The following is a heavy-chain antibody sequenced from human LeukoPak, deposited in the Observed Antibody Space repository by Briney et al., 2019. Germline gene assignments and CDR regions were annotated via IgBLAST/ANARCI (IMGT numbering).Heavy chain of an antibody. V-gene: IGHV1-46*01. CDR2: INPSGGST. Sequence: PWASVKVSCKASGYTFTSYYMHWVRQAPGQGLEWMGIINPSGGSTSYAQKFQGRVTMTRDTSTSTVYMELSSLRSEDTAVYYCARSPSQDRWYSSGWIRSPDAFDIWGQGTMVTVSS. CDR1: GYTFTSYY. J-gene: IGHJ3*02. D-gene: IGHD6-19*01. CDR3: ARSPSQDRWYSSGWIRSPDAFDI.